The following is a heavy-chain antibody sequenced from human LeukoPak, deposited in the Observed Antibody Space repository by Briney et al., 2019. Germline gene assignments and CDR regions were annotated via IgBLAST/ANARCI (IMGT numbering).Heavy chain of an antibody. CDR2: ISDHGKSR. CDR1: GFTFSNYE. D-gene: IGHD6-13*01. V-gene: IGHV3-48*03. Sequence: GGSLRLSCAASGFTFSNYEMNWVRQTPGKGLERVSYISDHGKSRNYVDSVKGRFTISRDNAKNSLYLQMNSLRVEGTAVYFCARARIAAPLLDYWGQGTLVTVSS. J-gene: IGHJ4*02. CDR3: ARARIAAPLLDY.